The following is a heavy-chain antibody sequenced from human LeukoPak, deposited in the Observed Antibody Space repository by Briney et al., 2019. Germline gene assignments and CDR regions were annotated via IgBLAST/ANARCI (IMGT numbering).Heavy chain of an antibody. CDR2: IKQDATQK. Sequence: GGSLRLSCAASGFAFSSYAMSWVRQAPGKGLEWVADIKQDATQKYYVDSVEGRFTISRDNAKNSLYLQMNSLRVEDTAVYYCARDCGSDCSQAFDIWGQGTMVTVSS. CDR1: GFAFSSYA. V-gene: IGHV3-7*05. D-gene: IGHD2-21*02. CDR3: ARDCGSDCSQAFDI. J-gene: IGHJ3*02.